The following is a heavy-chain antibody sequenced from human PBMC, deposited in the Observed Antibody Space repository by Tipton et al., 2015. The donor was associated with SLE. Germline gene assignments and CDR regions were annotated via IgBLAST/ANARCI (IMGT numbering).Heavy chain of an antibody. CDR1: GGSISFDY. D-gene: IGHD4-17*01. CDR3: ARGSDGEYVRYFDV. V-gene: IGHV4-4*07. CDR2: IYSSGDR. Sequence: TLSLTCTVSGGSISFDYWSWIRQSAGRGLEWVGRIYSSGDRDYNPSLRRRVTMSIDASQNRVSLRLKSVSAADTAVYYCARGSDGEYVRYFDVWDPGTLVTVSS. J-gene: IGHJ2*01.